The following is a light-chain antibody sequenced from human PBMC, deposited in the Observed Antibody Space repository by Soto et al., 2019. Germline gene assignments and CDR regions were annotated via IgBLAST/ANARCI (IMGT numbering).Light chain of an antibody. CDR2: GAF. V-gene: IGKV1-27*01. J-gene: IGKJ1*01. CDR1: QGISHY. Sequence: DIQMTQSPSSLSASVGDRVTITCRASQGISHYLAWYQQRPGNVPKLLIYGAFTVQSGVPSRFSGSGSGTDFTLTISSLRPEDVATYYCQQYDSAPWTFGQGTKVDIK. CDR3: QQYDSAPWT.